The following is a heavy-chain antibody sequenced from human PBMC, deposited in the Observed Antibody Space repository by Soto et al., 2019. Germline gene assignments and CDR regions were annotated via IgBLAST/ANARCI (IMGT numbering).Heavy chain of an antibody. V-gene: IGHV3-33*01. CDR2: IWNDGINK. D-gene: IGHD3-10*01. CDR3: ARDPYYYGSGSYYYDY. Sequence: QVQLVESGGGVVQPGRSLRLSCAASGFTFSSNGMHWVRQAPGKGLEWVAFIWNDGINKYYADSVKGRFTISRDNSKNALYLQMNSLRAEDTAVYYCARDPYYYGSGSYYYDYWGQGALVTVSS. J-gene: IGHJ4*02. CDR1: GFTFSSNG.